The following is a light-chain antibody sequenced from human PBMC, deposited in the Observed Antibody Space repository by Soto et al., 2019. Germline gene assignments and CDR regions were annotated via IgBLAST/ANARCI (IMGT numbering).Light chain of an antibody. CDR1: RSVRSN. Sequence: EIVMTQSPATLSVSPGERVTLSCKASRSVRSNLAWYQQKPGQAPRLLISGASTRATGITDRFSGSGSGTEFTLTINSLQSEDFAVYYCQQYNYSPGTFGQGTKVEIK. V-gene: IGKV3-15*01. CDR3: QQYNYSPGT. J-gene: IGKJ1*01. CDR2: GAS.